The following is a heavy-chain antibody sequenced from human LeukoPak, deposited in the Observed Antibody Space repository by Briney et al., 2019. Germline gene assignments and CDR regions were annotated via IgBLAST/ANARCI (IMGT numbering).Heavy chain of an antibody. CDR1: GGSISSYH. J-gene: IGHJ5*02. D-gene: IGHD6-19*01. CDR2: IYATGIT. V-gene: IGHV4-4*07. CDR3: ARDPGYSCGWNWFDP. Sequence: SETLSLTCRVSGGSISSYHWSWIRQAAGKGLEWIGRIYATGITNYNPSLKSRVTMSVDTSKNQFSLRMRSVTAADTAVYYCARDPGYSCGWNWFDPWGQGTLVTVSS.